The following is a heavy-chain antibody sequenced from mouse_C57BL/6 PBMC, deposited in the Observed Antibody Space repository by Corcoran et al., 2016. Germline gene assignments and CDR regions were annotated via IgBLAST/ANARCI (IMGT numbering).Heavy chain of an antibody. CDR2: INTYSGVP. D-gene: IGHD1-1*01. CDR1: GYTFTTYG. CDR3: ARTNYGSSSLFDY. J-gene: IGHJ2*01. V-gene: IGHV9-3*01. Sequence: QIQLVQSGPELKKPGETVKISCKASGYTFTTYGMSWVKQAPGKGLKWMGWINTYSGVPTYADDFKGRFAFSLATSASTAYLQIKNLKNEDTATYCCARTNYGSSSLFDYWGQGTTRTVSS.